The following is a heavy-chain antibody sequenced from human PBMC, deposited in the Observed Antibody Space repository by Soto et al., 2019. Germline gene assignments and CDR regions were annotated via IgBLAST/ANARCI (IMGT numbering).Heavy chain of an antibody. CDR2: IYHSGST. CDR1: GGSISSSNW. Sequence: QVQLQESGPGLVKPSGTLSLTCAVSGGSISSSNWWSWVRQPPGKGLEWIGEIYHSGSTNYNPSLKSRDTISVDKSKNQFSLKLSSVTAADTAVYYCARAYYGSGSYWENWFDPWGQGTLVTVSS. D-gene: IGHD3-10*01. CDR3: ARAYYGSGSYWENWFDP. J-gene: IGHJ5*02. V-gene: IGHV4-4*02.